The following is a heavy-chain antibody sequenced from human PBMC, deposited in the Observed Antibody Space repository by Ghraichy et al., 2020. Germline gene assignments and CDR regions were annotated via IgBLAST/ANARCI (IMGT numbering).Heavy chain of an antibody. Sequence: GGSLRLSCAASGFTFSSYSMRWVRQAPGKGLEWVSSLSSKGHFLYYADSVNGRFTISRDNAKNSLYLQINSLTAEDSAVYYCARERLYFYDGSGHYYFDWWGQGTLVTVSS. CDR2: LSSKGHFL. CDR3: ARERLYFYDGSGHYYFDW. J-gene: IGHJ4*02. CDR1: GFTFSSYS. V-gene: IGHV3-21*01. D-gene: IGHD3-22*01.